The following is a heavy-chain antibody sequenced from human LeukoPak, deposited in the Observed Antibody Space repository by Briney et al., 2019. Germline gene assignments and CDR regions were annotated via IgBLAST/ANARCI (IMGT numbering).Heavy chain of an antibody. D-gene: IGHD1-1*01. J-gene: IGHJ4*02. V-gene: IGHV4-30-4*08. CDR1: GGSISSGDYY. CDR3: ARFERYNWKKGPFDY. Sequence: PSQTLSLTCTVSGGSISSGDYYWSWIRQPPGKGLEWIGYIYYSGSTYYNPSLKSRVTISVDTSKNQFSLELSSVTAADTAVYYCARFERYNWKKGPFDYWGQGTLVTVSS. CDR2: IYYSGST.